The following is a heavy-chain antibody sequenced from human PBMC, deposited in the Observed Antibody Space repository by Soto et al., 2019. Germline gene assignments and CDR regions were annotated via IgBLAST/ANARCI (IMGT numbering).Heavy chain of an antibody. V-gene: IGHV4-59*08. D-gene: IGHD6-19*01. CDR3: AKGGIAVAVWYLDL. J-gene: IGHJ2*01. CDR1: GGSISSYY. CDR2: IYYSGST. Sequence: SETLSLTYTVSGGSISSYYWSWIRQPPGKGLEWIGYIYYSGSTNYNPSLKSRVTISVDTSKNQFSLKLSSVTAADTAVYYCAKGGIAVAVWYLDLWGRGTLVTVS.